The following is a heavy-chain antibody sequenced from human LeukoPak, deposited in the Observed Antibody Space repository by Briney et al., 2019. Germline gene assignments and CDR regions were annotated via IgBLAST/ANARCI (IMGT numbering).Heavy chain of an antibody. CDR1: GFTFSSYA. J-gene: IGHJ3*02. CDR2: ISGSGGST. D-gene: IGHD6-19*01. CDR3: AKSLYSSGDAFDI. Sequence: GGSLRLSCAASGFTFSSYAMSWVRQAPGKGLEWVSGISGSGGSTYYADSVKGRFTISRDNSKNTLYLQMNSLRAEDTAVYYCAKSLYSSGDAFDIWGQGTMVTVSS. V-gene: IGHV3-23*01.